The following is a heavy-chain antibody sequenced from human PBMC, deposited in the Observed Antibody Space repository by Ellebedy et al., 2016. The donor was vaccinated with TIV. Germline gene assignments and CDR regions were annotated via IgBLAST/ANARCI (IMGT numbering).Heavy chain of an antibody. CDR3: VRGGFGELLGRGPDYYYYGMDV. J-gene: IGHJ6*02. V-gene: IGHV3-64D*09. CDR2: ISSNGGST. D-gene: IGHD3-10*01. CDR1: GFTFSSYA. Sequence: GESLKISCSASGFTFSSYAMHWVRQAPGKGLEYVSAISSNGGSTYYADSVKGRFTISRDNSKNTLYLQMSSLRAEDTAVYYSVRGGFGELLGRGPDYYYYGMDVWGQGTTVTVSS.